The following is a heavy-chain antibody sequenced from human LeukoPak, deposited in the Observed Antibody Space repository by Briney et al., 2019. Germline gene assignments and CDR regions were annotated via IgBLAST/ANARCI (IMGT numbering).Heavy chain of an antibody. J-gene: IGHJ3*02. D-gene: IGHD6-13*01. CDR2: IIPIFGTA. CDR3: ARTEAAAGTVAFDI. V-gene: IGHV1-69*05. Sequence: PRASVKVSCKASGGTFSSYAISWVRQAPGQGLEWMGGIIPIFGTANYAQKFQGRVTITTDESTSTAYMELSSLRSEDTAVYYCARTEAAAGTVAFDIWGQGTTVTVSS. CDR1: GGTFSSYA.